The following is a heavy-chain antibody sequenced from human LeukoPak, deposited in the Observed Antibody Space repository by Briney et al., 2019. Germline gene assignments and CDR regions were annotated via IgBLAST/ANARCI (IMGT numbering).Heavy chain of an antibody. CDR1: GFTFSSPT. Sequence: GGSLRLSCVVSGFTFSSPTMNWFRQAPGRGLEWVSSISSSSSYMYYADSVKGRFTVSRDNAKNSLYLQMNSLRAEDTAVYYCARVLYSSRSHDYWGQGTLVTVSS. D-gene: IGHD6-13*01. CDR2: ISSSSSYM. J-gene: IGHJ4*02. V-gene: IGHV3-21*01. CDR3: ARVLYSSRSHDY.